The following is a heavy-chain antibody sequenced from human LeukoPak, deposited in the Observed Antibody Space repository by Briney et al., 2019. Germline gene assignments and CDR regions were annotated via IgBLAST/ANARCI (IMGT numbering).Heavy chain of an antibody. D-gene: IGHD3-16*01. CDR3: ARVRYRLAETYIDY. V-gene: IGHV1-2*02. J-gene: IGHJ4*02. CDR2: INPNSGGT. CDR1: GYTFTGYY. Sequence: ASVKVSCKASGYTFTGYYMHWVRQAPGQGLEGMGWINPNSGGTKYAQKFQGRLTMTRDTSISTAYMELSSLRSEDMAVYYCARVRYRLAETYIDYWGQGTLVTVSS.